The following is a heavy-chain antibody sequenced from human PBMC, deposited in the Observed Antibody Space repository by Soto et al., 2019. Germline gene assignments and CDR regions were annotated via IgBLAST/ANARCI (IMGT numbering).Heavy chain of an antibody. CDR1: GFTFNNYA. CDR3: ARDWGGSSPYYFDY. D-gene: IGHD6-6*01. CDR2: ISGGGGST. Sequence: GGSLRLSCAASGFTFNNYAMNWVRQSPGKGLEWVSAISGGGGSTYYADSVKGRFTISRDNSKNTLSLQMNNLRAEDTAVYYCARDWGGSSPYYFDYWGQGTLVTVSS. J-gene: IGHJ4*02. V-gene: IGHV3-23*01.